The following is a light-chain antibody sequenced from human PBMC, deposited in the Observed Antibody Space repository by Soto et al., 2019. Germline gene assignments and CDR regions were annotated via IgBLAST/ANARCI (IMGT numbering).Light chain of an antibody. CDR1: QSVSTY. V-gene: IGKV3-11*01. J-gene: IGKJ1*01. CDR2: DAS. CDR3: QQRSNLPVT. Sequence: EIVLTQSPATLSLSPGERATLSCRASQSVSTYLAWYQQKPGQAPRLLIYDASSRATGIPARFSGSGSGTEFTLTISSLEPEDFAVYDCQQRSNLPVTFGQGTKVDIK.